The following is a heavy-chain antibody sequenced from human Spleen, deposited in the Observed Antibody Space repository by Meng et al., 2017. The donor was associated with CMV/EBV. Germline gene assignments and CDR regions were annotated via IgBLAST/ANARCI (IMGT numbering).Heavy chain of an antibody. CDR1: GFTVSNNY. V-gene: IGHV3-53*05. J-gene: IGHJ4*02. CDR2: IYSGGST. Sequence: GGSLRLSCAVSGFTVSNNYINWVRQAPGKGLEWVSVIYSGGSTYYADSVKGRFTISRDNSRNTLYLQMNSLRGEDTAVYYCASSDAGDYWGQGTLVTVSS. D-gene: IGHD2-8*01. CDR3: ASSDAGDY.